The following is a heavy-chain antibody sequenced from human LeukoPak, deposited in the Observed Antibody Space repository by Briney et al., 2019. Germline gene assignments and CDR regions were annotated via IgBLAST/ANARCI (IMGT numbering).Heavy chain of an antibody. V-gene: IGHV3-30*18. J-gene: IGHJ4*02. CDR3: ANSPRPYFDY. CDR1: GFTFSSYG. Sequence: GGSLRLSCAASGFTFSSYGMHWVRQAPGKGLEWVAVISYDGSNKYYADSVKGRFTISRDNSKNTLNLQMNSLRAEDTAVYYCANSPRPYFDYWGQGTLVTVSS. CDR2: ISYDGSNK.